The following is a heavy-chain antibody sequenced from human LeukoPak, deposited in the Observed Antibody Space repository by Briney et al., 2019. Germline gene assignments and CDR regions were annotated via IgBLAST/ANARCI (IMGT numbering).Heavy chain of an antibody. J-gene: IGHJ4*02. CDR3: ARDRDVLRYFDWTFDY. CDR1: GFTFSTYS. D-gene: IGHD3-9*01. CDR2: ISSSSSYI. V-gene: IGHV3-21*01. Sequence: GGSLRLSCAASGFTFSTYSMNWVRQAPGKGLEWVSSISSSSSYIYYADSVKGRFTISRDNTKNSLYLQMNSLRAEDTAVYYCARDRDVLRYFDWTFDYWGQGTLVTVSS.